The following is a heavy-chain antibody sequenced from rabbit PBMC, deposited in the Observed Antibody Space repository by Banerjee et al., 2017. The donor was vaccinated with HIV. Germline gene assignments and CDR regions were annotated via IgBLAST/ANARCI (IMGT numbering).Heavy chain of an antibody. CDR2: IFTGDGDT. D-gene: IGHD6-1*01. J-gene: IGHJ4*01. V-gene: IGHV1S45*01. CDR3: ARHGARAAGCGYATFNL. CDR1: GFSFSSGYY. Sequence: QEQLEESGGDLVKPEGSLTLTCTASGFSFSSGYYMCWVRQAPGKGLEWIACIFTGDGDTYYAGWAKGRFTGSKTSSTTVTLQMPSLTAADTATYFCARHGARAAGCGYATFNLWGPGTLVTVS.